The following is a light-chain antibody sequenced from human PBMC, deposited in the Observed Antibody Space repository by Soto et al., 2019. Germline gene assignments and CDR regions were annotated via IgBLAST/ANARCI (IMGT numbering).Light chain of an antibody. J-gene: IGKJ3*01. V-gene: IGKV3-20*01. CDR3: QQYGRSPFT. CDR1: QSVSSNY. CDR2: GAS. Sequence: ELVITQSSGTPSLSPGETATLSCTASQSVSSNYVAWFHQKPGQAPRLLIYGASSRATGVPDRFSASGSGTDFTLTISRLEPEDFAVYYCQQYGRSPFTFGPGTKVDIK.